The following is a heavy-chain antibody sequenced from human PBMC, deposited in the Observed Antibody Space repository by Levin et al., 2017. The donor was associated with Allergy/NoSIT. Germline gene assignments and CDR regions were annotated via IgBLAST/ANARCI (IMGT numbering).Heavy chain of an antibody. CDR3: ARAKLGYCTGGVCYTGFGLDY. CDR2: INHSGST. CDR1: GGSFSGYY. Sequence: GSLRLSCAVYGGSFSGYYWSWIRQPPGKGLEWIGEINHSGSTNYNPSLKSRVTISVDTSKNQFSLKLSSVTAADTAVYYCARAKLGYCTGGVCYTGFGLDYWGQGTLVTVSS. D-gene: IGHD2-8*02. V-gene: IGHV4-34*01. J-gene: IGHJ4*02.